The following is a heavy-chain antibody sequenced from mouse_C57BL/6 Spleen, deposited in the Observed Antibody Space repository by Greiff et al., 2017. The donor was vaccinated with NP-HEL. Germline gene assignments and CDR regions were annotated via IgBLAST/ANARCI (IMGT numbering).Heavy chain of an antibody. CDR3: ARLTTVVAGGDY. V-gene: IGHV1-42*01. D-gene: IGHD1-1*01. J-gene: IGHJ4*01. CDR1: GYSFTGYY. Sequence: VQLKQSGPELVKPGASVKISCKASGYSFTGYYMNWVKQSPEKSLEWIGEINPSTGGTTYNQKFKAKATLTVDKSSSTAYMQLKSLTSEDSAVYYCARLTTVVAGGDYWGQGTSVTVSS. CDR2: INPSTGGT.